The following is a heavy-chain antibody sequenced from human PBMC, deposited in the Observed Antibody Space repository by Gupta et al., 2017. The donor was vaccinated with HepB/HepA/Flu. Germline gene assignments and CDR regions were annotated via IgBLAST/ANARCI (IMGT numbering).Heavy chain of an antibody. CDR2: INPMRGRT. CDR1: GYIFTSYS. CDR3: ARRGYCSRRWRASVDYYGLDV. J-gene: IGHJ6*02. V-gene: IGHV1-46*01. Sequence: QVQLVQSGAEMKKPGASVKVPCKASGYIFTSYSIHWVRQAPGQGLEWMGIINPMRGRTDYAQKFQGRVNRTRDTSTSTAYMELSSLRSEDTAVYFCARRGYCSRRWRASVDYYGLDVWGQGTTVVVSS. D-gene: IGHD2-2*01.